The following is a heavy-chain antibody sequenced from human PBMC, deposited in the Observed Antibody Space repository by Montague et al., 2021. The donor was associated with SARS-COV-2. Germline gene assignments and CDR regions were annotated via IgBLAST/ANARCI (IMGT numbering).Heavy chain of an antibody. V-gene: IGHV3-7*01. CDR2: IKEDGGQK. Sequence: SLRLSCAASGFTFSNYWMSWVRQTPGKGLEWVANIKEDGGQKYYVDSVXGLFTISRDNAKNSLYLQMNSLRAEDTAVYYCARDPNCGSTSCYYHYWGQGTLVTVSS. CDR1: GFTFSNYW. CDR3: ARDPNCGSTSCYYHY. J-gene: IGHJ4*02. D-gene: IGHD2-2*01.